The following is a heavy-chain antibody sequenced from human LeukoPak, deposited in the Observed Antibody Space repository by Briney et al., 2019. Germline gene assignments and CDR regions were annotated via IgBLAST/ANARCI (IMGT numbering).Heavy chain of an antibody. CDR2: ISAGNGNT. Sequence: ASVKVSCKASGYTFTSYAMHWVRQAPGQRLEWMGWISAGNGNTKYSQKFQGRVTITRDTSASTAYMELSSLRSEDTAVYYCARDTAARPAYYYMDVWGKGTTVTVSS. V-gene: IGHV1-3*01. CDR3: ARDTAARPAYYYMDV. CDR1: GYTFTSYA. J-gene: IGHJ6*03. D-gene: IGHD6-6*01.